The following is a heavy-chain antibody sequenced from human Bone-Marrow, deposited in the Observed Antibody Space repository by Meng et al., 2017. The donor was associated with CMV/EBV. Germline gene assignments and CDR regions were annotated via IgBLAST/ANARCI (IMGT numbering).Heavy chain of an antibody. V-gene: IGHV3-23*01. CDR3: ARFLVVERRSSTVTGDYYGMDF. D-gene: IGHD3-22*01. Sequence: GESLKISCAASGFTFSSYAMSWVRQAPGKGLEWVSAISGSGGSTYYADSVKGRFTISRDNSKNTLYLQMNSLRAEDTAVYYCARFLVVERRSSTVTGDYYGMDFWGPGTTVNVSS. CDR2: ISGSGGST. J-gene: IGHJ6*02. CDR1: GFTFSSYA.